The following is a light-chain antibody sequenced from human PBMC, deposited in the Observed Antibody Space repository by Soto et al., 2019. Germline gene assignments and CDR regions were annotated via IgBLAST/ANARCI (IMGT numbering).Light chain of an antibody. CDR1: QIISNY. CDR2: AAS. Sequence: DIQMNQSPSSLSASVGDRVTITCRASQIISNYLNWYQQKTRKAHKLLMYAASSLQSGVPARFGGSGSGTDFTLTISRLQPEDFATDYCQRRYSTPRTFGQGTKVDIQ. CDR3: QRRYSTPRT. J-gene: IGKJ1*01. V-gene: IGKV1-39*01.